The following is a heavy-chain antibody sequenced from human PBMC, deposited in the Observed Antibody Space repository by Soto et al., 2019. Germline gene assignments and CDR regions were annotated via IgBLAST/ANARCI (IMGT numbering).Heavy chain of an antibody. V-gene: IGHV4-30-4*02. CDR1: GGSISSGDYY. CDR2: IYYSGST. Sequence: SDTLSLTCTVSGGSISSGDYYWSWIRQPPGKGLEWIGYIYYSGSTYYNPSLKSRVIISVDTSKNQFSLKLSSVTAADTAVYYCARVGTMVRSNWFDPWGQGTLVTVSS. D-gene: IGHD3-10*01. J-gene: IGHJ5*02. CDR3: ARVGTMVRSNWFDP.